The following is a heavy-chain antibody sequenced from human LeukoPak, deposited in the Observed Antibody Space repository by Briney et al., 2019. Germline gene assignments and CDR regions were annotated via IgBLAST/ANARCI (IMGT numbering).Heavy chain of an antibody. V-gene: IGHV6-1*01. Sequence: SQTLSLTCAISGDGVSSNNAAWNWIRQSPSRGLEWLGRTYYRSQWCNEDGVSVKSGLTISTDPSKNHVSLPLIYCTPEDTAAYYCARELGGFDHWGQGTLVTVSS. CDR1: GDGVSSNNAA. CDR3: ARELGGFDH. CDR2: TYYRSQWCN. D-gene: IGHD3-16*01. J-gene: IGHJ4*02.